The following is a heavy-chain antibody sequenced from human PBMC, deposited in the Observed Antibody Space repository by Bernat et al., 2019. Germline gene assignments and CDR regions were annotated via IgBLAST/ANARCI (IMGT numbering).Heavy chain of an antibody. J-gene: IGHJ1*01. V-gene: IGHV3-7*03. Sequence: EVQLVESGGGLVQSGGSLRLSCAASGLTFTTYWMSWVRQAPGKGLEWVANIKQDGSEEYYVDSVKGRFTISRDNAKNSLYLQMNSLRVDDTAVYYCASASEYTSGWSQYFHHWGQGTLVTVSS. D-gene: IGHD6-19*01. CDR1: GLTFTTYW. CDR2: IKQDGSEE. CDR3: ASASEYTSGWSQYFHH.